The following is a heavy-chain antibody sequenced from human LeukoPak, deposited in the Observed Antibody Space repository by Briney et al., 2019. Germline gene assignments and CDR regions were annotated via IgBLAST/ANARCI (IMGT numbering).Heavy chain of an antibody. CDR3: ARGKRDYDYVWGSYRSHYFDY. Sequence: PSETLSLTCAVYGGSFSGYYWSWIRQPPGKGLEWIGEINHSGSTNYNPSLKSRVTISVDTSKNQFSLKLSSVTAADTAVYYCARGKRDYDYVWGSYRSHYFDYWGQGTLVTASS. D-gene: IGHD3-16*02. CDR1: GGSFSGYY. J-gene: IGHJ4*02. CDR2: INHSGST. V-gene: IGHV4-34*01.